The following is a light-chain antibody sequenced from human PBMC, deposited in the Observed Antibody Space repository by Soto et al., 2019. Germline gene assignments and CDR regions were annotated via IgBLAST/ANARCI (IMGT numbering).Light chain of an antibody. CDR3: QQYGTSPFT. Sequence: EIVLTQSPGTLSLSPGERATLSCRASQSVSSNYLAWYQQKPGQAPRLLFSGASSRATGIPDRFSGGGSGTDFTLTISRLEPEDFAVYYCQQYGTSPFTFGPGTKVDIK. CDR2: GAS. J-gene: IGKJ3*01. CDR1: QSVSSNY. V-gene: IGKV3-20*01.